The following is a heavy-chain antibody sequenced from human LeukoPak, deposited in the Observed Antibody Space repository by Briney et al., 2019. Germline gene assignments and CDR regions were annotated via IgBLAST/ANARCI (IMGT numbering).Heavy chain of an antibody. J-gene: IGHJ4*02. CDR3: AREGLATIDYFDS. CDR2: IWYDGSNK. Sequence: GGPLRLSCAASGFTFSSYGMHWVRQAPGKGLEGVAVIWYDGSNKYYADSVKCRFTISRDNSKNTLYLQMNSLRAEDTAVYYCAREGLATIDYFDSWGQGTLVTVSS. V-gene: IGHV3-33*01. D-gene: IGHD5-24*01. CDR1: GFTFSSYG.